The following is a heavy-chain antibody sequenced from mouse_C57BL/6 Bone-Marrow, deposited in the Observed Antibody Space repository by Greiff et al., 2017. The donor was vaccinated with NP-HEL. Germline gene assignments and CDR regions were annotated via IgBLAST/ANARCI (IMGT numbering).Heavy chain of an antibody. CDR3: AREYYGNPYWYFDV. D-gene: IGHD1-1*01. CDR2: ISYSGST. J-gene: IGHJ1*03. Sequence: ESGPGMVKPSQSLSLTCTVTGYSITSGYDWHWIRHFPGNKLEWMGYISYSGSTNYNPSLKSRISITHDTSKNHFFLKLNSVTTEDTATYYCAREYYGNPYWYFDVWGTGTTVTVSS. V-gene: IGHV3-1*01. CDR1: GYSITSGYD.